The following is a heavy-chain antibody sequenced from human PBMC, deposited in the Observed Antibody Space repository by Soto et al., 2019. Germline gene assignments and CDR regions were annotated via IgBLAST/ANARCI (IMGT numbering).Heavy chain of an antibody. CDR3: ARHGIVGATTSYFDY. D-gene: IGHD1-26*01. CDR1: EYSFSTYW. Sequence: PGESLKISCKGSEYSFSTYWIAWVRQMPGKGLEWMGIIYPGDSHTRYSPSFQGQVTISADKSISTAYPQWSSLKASDTAMYYCARHGIVGATTSYFDYWGQGTQVTVSS. V-gene: IGHV5-51*01. J-gene: IGHJ4*02. CDR2: IYPGDSHT.